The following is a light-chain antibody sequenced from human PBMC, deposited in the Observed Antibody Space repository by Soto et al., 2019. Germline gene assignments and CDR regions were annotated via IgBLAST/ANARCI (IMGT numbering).Light chain of an antibody. CDR1: QSVSNY. J-gene: IGKJ5*01. CDR2: AAS. CDR3: QQRFDWPKIT. Sequence: EIVLTQSPATLSLSPGERVTLSCRASQSVSNYLAWYQQKPGQAPRLLVSAASNSATGIPARFSGSGSGTDFTITISSLAPEAFGVFYCQQRFDWPKITFGQGTRLEIK. V-gene: IGKV3-11*01.